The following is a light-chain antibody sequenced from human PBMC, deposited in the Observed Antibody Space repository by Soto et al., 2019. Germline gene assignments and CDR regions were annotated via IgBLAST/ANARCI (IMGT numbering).Light chain of an antibody. CDR1: SSDVGGYNY. J-gene: IGLJ1*01. CDR3: TSYTSSDPYV. CDR2: EVS. V-gene: IGLV2-14*01. Sequence: ALTQPASVSGSPGQSITISCTGTSSDVGGYNYVSWYQQHPGKAPKFMIYEVSNRPSGVSNRFSGSKSGNTASLTISGLQAEDEADYYCTSYTSSDPYVFGSGTKVTVL.